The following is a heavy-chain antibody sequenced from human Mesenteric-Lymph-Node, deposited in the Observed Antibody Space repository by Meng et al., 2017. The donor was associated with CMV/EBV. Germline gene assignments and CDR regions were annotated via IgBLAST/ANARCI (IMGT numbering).Heavy chain of an antibody. V-gene: IGHV3-30*02. Sequence: GESLKISCAASGFSFSFHGMHWVRQAPGKGLEWVAFIRDDGSRKYYADSVKGRFTISRDNSKNTLYLQMNSLRAEDTAVYYCAKYSSAAGGDYWGQGTLVTVSS. CDR1: GFSFSFHG. J-gene: IGHJ4*02. CDR3: AKYSSAAGGDY. CDR2: IRDDGSRK. D-gene: IGHD6-13*01.